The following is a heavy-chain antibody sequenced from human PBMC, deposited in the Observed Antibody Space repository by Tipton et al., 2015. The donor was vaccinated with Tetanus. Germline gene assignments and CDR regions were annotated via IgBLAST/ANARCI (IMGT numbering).Heavy chain of an antibody. V-gene: IGHV1-8*02. D-gene: IGHD4-17*01. J-gene: IGHJ4*02. Sequence: QSGAEVKKPGASVKVSCKASGNTFTSHGINWVRQATGQGLEWVGWMNPNSGYTGSAQKFQGRVTMTRDTSLSTAYMELSSLRSEDTAVYYCARTYGDFDYWGQGTLVTVSS. CDR1: GNTFTSHG. CDR3: ARTYGDFDY. CDR2: MNPNSGYT.